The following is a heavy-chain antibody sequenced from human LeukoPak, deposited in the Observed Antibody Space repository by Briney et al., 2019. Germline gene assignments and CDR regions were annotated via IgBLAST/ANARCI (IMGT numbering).Heavy chain of an antibody. CDR2: ISGSGLST. D-gene: IGHD6-6*01. CDR3: AKVYSSPYYCDY. CDR1: GFTFSSYA. Sequence: GGSLRLSCAASGFTFSSYAMSWVRQAPGKGLEWVSDISGSGLSTYYADSVKGRFSISRDNSKNTLYLQMNSLRDEDTAVYYCAKVYSSPYYCDYWGQGTLVTVSS. J-gene: IGHJ4*02. V-gene: IGHV3-23*01.